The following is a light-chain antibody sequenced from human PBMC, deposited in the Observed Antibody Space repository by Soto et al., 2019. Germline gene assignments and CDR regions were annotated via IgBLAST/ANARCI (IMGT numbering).Light chain of an antibody. J-gene: IGKJ4*01. CDR3: QQLHVYPAT. CDR2: AGT. CDR1: QEINSY. Sequence: IPLNQSPSSLSASVGDRVTITCRASQEINSYLAWYQQKPGKAPNLLIYAGTSLQSGVPSRFSGSGSGTEFPLTISMLQRQDFATYYCQQLHVYPATFGGGNKVE. V-gene: IGKV1-9*01.